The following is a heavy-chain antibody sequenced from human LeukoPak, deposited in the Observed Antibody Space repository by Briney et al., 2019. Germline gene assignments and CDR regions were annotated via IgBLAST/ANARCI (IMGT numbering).Heavy chain of an antibody. J-gene: IGHJ4*02. D-gene: IGHD2-2*01. CDR2: INPSGGST. V-gene: IGHV1-46*01. Sequence: GASVKVSCKASGYTFTSYDMHWVRQPPGQGLEWMGIINPSGGSTSYAQKFQGRVTMTRDTSTSTVYMELSSLRSEDPAVYYCARETSWAEFDYWGQGTLVTVSS. CDR3: ARETSWAEFDY. CDR1: GYTFTSYD.